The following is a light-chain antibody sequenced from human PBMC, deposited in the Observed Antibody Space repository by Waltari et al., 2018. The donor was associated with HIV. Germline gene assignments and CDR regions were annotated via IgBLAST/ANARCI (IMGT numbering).Light chain of an antibody. CDR1: DLGNKF. Sequence: SYDLSQPPSVSVSPGQTAKINCSGDDLGNKFLCWYQQKQGRSPVLIIYHDFKRPSGIPERFSGSNFGNTATLTISGAQATDEANYFCQAWDKTFNVFGTGTTVSVL. V-gene: IGLV3-1*01. J-gene: IGLJ1*01. CDR3: QAWDKTFNV. CDR2: HDF.